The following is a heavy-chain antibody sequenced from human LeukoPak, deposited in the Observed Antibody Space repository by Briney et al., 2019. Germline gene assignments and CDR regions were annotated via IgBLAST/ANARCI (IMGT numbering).Heavy chain of an antibody. CDR2: ISISSTYI. Sequence: GGSLRLSCAASGFTFGTYTMNWVRQAPGKGLEWVSSISISSTYIYYADSVKGRFTMSRDNAKNSLYLQMNSLRAEDTAVYYCARDQPGTAFDYWGQGTLVTVSS. CDR3: ARDQPGTAFDY. V-gene: IGHV3-21*01. J-gene: IGHJ4*02. CDR1: GFTFGTYT. D-gene: IGHD5-18*01.